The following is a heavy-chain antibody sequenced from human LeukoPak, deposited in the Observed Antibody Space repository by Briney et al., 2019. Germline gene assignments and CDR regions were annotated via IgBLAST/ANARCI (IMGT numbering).Heavy chain of an antibody. V-gene: IGHV3-23*01. CDR2: ISDTGNT. J-gene: IGHJ4*02. CDR1: GFTLSSYA. Sequence: GGSLRLSCAASGFTLSSYAMSWVRQAPGKGLEWVSAISDTGNTYHADSVKGRFTISRDSSKNTLFLQMNRLRPEDAAVYYCTKAPVTTCRGAFCYPFDYWGLGTLVTVSS. CDR3: TKAPVTTCRGAFCYPFDY. D-gene: IGHD2-15*01.